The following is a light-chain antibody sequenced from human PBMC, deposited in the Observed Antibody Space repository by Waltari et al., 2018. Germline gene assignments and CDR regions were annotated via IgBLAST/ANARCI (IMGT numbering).Light chain of an antibody. CDR1: QSVRSN. Sequence: EIVMTQSPATLSVSPGERVTLSCRASQSVRSNLAWYQQKPCQGPRLLIYDGSTRATGIPARFSGSGSGTDFTLTISSLQSEDFAIYYCHQSDDWPPYSFGQGTKLEIK. CDR2: DGS. J-gene: IGKJ2*03. CDR3: HQSDDWPPYS. V-gene: IGKV3-15*01.